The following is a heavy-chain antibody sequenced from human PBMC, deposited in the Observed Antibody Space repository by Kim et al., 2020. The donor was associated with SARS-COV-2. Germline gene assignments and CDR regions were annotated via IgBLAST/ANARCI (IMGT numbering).Heavy chain of an antibody. D-gene: IGHD3-9*01. J-gene: IGHJ6*02. CDR3: ARDRVLRYFDWSPYYYYGRDV. Sequence: GGSLRLSCAASGFTFSSYWMHWVRQAPGKGLVWVSRINSDGSSTSYADSVKGRFTISRDNAKNTLYLQMNSLRAEDTAVYYCARDRVLRYFDWSPYYYYGRDVWGQGTTVTVSS. CDR2: INSDGSST. CDR1: GFTFSSYW. V-gene: IGHV3-74*01.